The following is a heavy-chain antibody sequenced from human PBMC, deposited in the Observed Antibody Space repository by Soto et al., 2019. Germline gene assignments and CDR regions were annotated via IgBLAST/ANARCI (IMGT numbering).Heavy chain of an antibody. CDR3: AKEGYCSSTSCPRAFDY. Sequence: GGSLRLSCAASGFTFSSYAMSWVRQAPGKGLEWVSAISGSGGSTYYADSVKGRFTISRDNSKNTLYLQMNSLRAEDTAVFYCAKEGYCSSTSCPRAFDYWGQGTLVTVSS. D-gene: IGHD2-2*01. CDR1: GFTFSSYA. J-gene: IGHJ4*02. V-gene: IGHV3-23*01. CDR2: ISGSGGST.